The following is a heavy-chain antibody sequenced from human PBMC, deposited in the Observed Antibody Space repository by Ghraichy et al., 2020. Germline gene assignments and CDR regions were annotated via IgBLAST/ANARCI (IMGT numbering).Heavy chain of an antibody. V-gene: IGHV2-26*01. Sequence: SGPTLVKPTETLTLTCTVSGFSLSNARMGVSWIRQPPGKALEWLAHIFSNDEKSYSTSLKSRLTISKDTSKSQVVLTMTNMDPVDTATYYCARIHNYYDSSGTPYGMDVWGQGTTVTVSS. D-gene: IGHD3-22*01. J-gene: IGHJ6*02. CDR1: GFSLSNARMG. CDR2: IFSNDEK. CDR3: ARIHNYYDSSGTPYGMDV.